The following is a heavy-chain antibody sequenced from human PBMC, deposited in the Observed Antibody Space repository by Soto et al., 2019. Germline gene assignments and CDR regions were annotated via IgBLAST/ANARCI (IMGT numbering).Heavy chain of an antibody. V-gene: IGHV3-48*02. CDR2: IGGSGGSI. CDR3: ARDLAWAFDS. Sequence: PGGSLRLSCAASGFTFSTFSMNWVRQAPGKGLEWLSYIGGSGGSISYADSVKGRFTISRDNGKNTLYLQMSSLRDEDTAVYYCARDLAWAFDSWGQGALVTSPQ. J-gene: IGHJ4*02. CDR1: GFTFSTFS. D-gene: IGHD1-26*01.